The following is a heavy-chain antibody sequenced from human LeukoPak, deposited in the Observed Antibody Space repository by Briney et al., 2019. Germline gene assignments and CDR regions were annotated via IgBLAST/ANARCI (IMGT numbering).Heavy chain of an antibody. J-gene: IGHJ4*02. CDR3: GTRAY. Sequence: QPGGSLILSCAASGFTFKTYWMIWVRRPPGKGLEWVANINQDGSEKYYVDSVKGRFTVSGDNAKNPLYLQLNSLRAEDTAVYYCGTRAYWGQGTLVTVSS. CDR2: INQDGSEK. CDR1: GFTFKTYW. V-gene: IGHV3-7*01.